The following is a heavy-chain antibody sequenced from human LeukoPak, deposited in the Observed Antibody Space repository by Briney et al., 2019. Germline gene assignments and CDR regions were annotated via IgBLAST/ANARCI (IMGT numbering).Heavy chain of an antibody. Sequence: SETLSLTCTVSGGSISSYYWSWIRQPPGKGLEWIGYIYYSGSTNYNPSLKSRVTISVDTSKNQSSLKLSSVTAADTAVYYCATVPDTCSWYARWPVRQAGAFDIWGQGTMVTVSS. CDR2: IYYSGST. J-gene: IGHJ3*02. CDR1: GGSISSYY. D-gene: IGHD6-13*01. V-gene: IGHV4-59*01. CDR3: ATVPDTCSWYARWPVRQAGAFDI.